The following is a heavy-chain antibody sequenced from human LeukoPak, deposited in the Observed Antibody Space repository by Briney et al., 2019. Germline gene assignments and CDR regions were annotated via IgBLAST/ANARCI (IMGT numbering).Heavy chain of an antibody. V-gene: IGHV3-23*01. CDR1: GFAFSSYA. CDR3: AKGFSSYTSSSAGADY. J-gene: IGHJ4*02. D-gene: IGHD6-6*01. Sequence: PGGSLRLSCAASGFAFSSYAMTWVRQAPGKGLEWISAISGSGTTTSYADSVKGRFTISRDNSKNTLFLQMNSLRAEDTALYYCAKGFSSYTSSSAGADYWGQGTLVTVSS. CDR2: ISGSGTTT.